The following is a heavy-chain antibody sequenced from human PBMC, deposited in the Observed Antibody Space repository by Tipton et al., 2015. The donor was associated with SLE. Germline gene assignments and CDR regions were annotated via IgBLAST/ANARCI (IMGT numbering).Heavy chain of an antibody. J-gene: IGHJ4*02. CDR2: IYYSGST. Sequence: TLSLTCTVSGGSISSHYWSWIRQPPGKGLECIGYIYYSGSTNYNPSLKSRVTISVDTSKNQFSLKLSSVTAADTAVYYCASSLYGDYVDYWGQGTLVTVSS. CDR1: GGSISSHY. CDR3: ASSLYGDYVDY. V-gene: IGHV4-59*11. D-gene: IGHD4-17*01.